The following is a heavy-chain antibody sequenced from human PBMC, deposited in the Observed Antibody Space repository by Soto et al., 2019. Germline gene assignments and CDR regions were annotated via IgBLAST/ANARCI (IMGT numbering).Heavy chain of an antibody. V-gene: IGHV3-23*01. D-gene: IGHD6-19*01. CDR2: ISGSGGSK. CDR1: GFTFSSYA. Sequence: GGSLRLSCAASGFTFSSYAMSWVRQAPGKGLEWVSAISGSGGSKYYADSVKGRFTISRDNSKNTLYLQMNSLRAEDTAVYYCAREPASDGYSSGWENWGQGTLVTVSS. J-gene: IGHJ4*02. CDR3: AREPASDGYSSGWEN.